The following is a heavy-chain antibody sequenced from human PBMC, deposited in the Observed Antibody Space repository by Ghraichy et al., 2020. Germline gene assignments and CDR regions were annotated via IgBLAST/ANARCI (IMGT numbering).Heavy chain of an antibody. CDR1: DGSINSSSYS. Sequence: SQTISLTCTVSDGSINSSSYSWGWIRQPPGKGLEWIGSVYCSGNTSGNPSRSTYCNPSLKSRVTISIDTSKNQFALNLSSATAADTAVYYCATGRAAAYGLYYFDYWGQGTLVTVSS. D-gene: IGHD2-21*01. J-gene: IGHJ4*02. CDR3: ATGRAAAYGLYYFDY. CDR2: VYCSGNTSGNPSRST. V-gene: IGHV4-39*01.